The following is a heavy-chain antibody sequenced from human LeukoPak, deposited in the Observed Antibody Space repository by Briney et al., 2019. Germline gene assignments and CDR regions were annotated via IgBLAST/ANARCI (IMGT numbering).Heavy chain of an antibody. CDR2: INPINGDT. V-gene: IGHV1-2*02. D-gene: IGHD4-17*01. Sequence: GASVKVSCKASGYRFTDYYMHWVRQAPGQGLEWMGWINPINGDTIYAQKFRGRVTVTRDTSITTAYMELSRLRSDDTAVYYRASGDHRGGDYSSGNWGQGTLVTVSS. CDR1: GYRFTDYY. CDR3: ASGDHRGGDYSSGN. J-gene: IGHJ4*02.